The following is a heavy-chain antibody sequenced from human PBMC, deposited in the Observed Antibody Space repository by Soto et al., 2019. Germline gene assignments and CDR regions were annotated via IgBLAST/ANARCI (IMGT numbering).Heavy chain of an antibody. CDR3: AREAIIVIAAPEDYFDY. CDR1: GFEASNTE. V-gene: IGHV3-66*01. D-gene: IGHD3-22*01. Sequence: GGYLRLTWAASGFEASNTEMRGVRQAPGKGLEWVSVIYSGGYTNYADSVKGRFIFSRDSPKNTLYLQMDSLRAEDTAVYYCAREAIIVIAAPEDYFDYWGQGP. CDR2: IYSGGYT. J-gene: IGHJ4*02.